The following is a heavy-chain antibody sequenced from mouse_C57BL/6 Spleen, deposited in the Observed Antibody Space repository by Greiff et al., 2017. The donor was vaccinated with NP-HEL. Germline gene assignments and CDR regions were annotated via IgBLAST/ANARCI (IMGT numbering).Heavy chain of an antibody. CDR3: ARHEDVSYGNYGYAMDY. CDR2: FYPGSGSI. D-gene: IGHD2-1*01. CDR1: GYTFTEYT. Sequence: QVQLQQSGAELVKPGASVKLSCKASGYTFTEYTIHWVKQRSGQGLEWIGWFYPGSGSIKYNEKFKDKATLTADKSSSTVYMELSRLTSEDSAVYFCARHEDVSYGNYGYAMDYWGQGTSVTVSS. J-gene: IGHJ4*01. V-gene: IGHV1-62-2*01.